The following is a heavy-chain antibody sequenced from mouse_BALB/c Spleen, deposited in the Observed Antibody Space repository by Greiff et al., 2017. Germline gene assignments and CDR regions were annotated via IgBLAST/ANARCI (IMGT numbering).Heavy chain of an antibody. CDR1: GYTFTSYY. D-gene: IGHD3-1*01. CDR2: INPSNGGT. J-gene: IGHJ4*01. V-gene: IGHV1S81*02. Sequence: QVQLQQSGAELVKPGASVKLSCKASGYTFTSYYMYWVKQRPGQGLEWIGEINPSNGGTNFNEKFKSKATLTVDKSSSTAYMQLSSLTSEDSAVYYCARGSGYDYAMDYWGQGTSVTVSS. CDR3: ARGSGYDYAMDY.